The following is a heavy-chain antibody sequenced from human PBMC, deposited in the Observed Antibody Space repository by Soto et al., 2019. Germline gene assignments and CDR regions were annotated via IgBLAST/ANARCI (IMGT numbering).Heavy chain of an antibody. J-gene: IGHJ1*01. CDR3: ARDVWFGEVSPFQN. CDR2: ISAYNGTL. V-gene: IGHV1-18*01. D-gene: IGHD3-10*01. Sequence: QVELVQSGAEVKKPGASVKVSCKTSGYNFFTYALSWVRQAPGQGLEWIGWISAYNGTLKYAQKFQDRVTLTTDTSTNTAYMEMRGLRSDDTAVYFCARDVWFGEVSPFQNWGQGTPVTVSS. CDR1: GYNFFTYA.